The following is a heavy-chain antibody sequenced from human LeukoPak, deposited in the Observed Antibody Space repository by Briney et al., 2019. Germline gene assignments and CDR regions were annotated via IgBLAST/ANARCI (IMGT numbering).Heavy chain of an antibody. V-gene: IGHV3-48*03. J-gene: IGHJ3*02. CDR2: ISGSGSTI. Sequence: QPGGSLRLSCAASGFTFSSYEMNWVRQAPGKGLEWVSYISGSGSTIYYADSVKGRFTISRDNAKNSLYLQMNSLRAEDTAVYYCARTRYYDSSGYYFDDAFDIWGQGTMVTVSS. D-gene: IGHD3-22*01. CDR1: GFTFSSYE. CDR3: ARTRYYDSSGYYFDDAFDI.